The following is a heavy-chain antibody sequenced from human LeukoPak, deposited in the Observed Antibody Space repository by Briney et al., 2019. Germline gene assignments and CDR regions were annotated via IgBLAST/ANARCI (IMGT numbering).Heavy chain of an antibody. CDR1: GFTFSSYG. J-gene: IGHJ4*02. Sequence: GGSLRLSCAASGFTFSSYGMHWVRQAPGKGLEWVAVISYDGSNKYYADSVKGRFTISRDNSKNTLYLQMNSLRAEDTAVYYCAKDRASSSWPYYFDYWGQGTLVTVSS. V-gene: IGHV3-30*18. D-gene: IGHD6-13*01. CDR3: AKDRASSSWPYYFDY. CDR2: ISYDGSNK.